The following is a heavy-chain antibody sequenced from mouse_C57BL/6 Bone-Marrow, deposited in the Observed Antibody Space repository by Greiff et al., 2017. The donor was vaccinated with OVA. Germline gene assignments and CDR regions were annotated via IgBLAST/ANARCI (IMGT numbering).Heavy chain of an antibody. CDR2: IYPSDSET. J-gene: IGHJ1*03. D-gene: IGHD1-1*01. CDR1: GYTFTSYW. V-gene: IGHV1-61*01. CDR3: ARDPFYYGSSLWYFDV. Sequence: QVQLQQPGAELVRPGSSVKLSCKASGYTFTSYWMDWVKQRPGQGLEWIGNIYPSDSETHYNQKFKDKATLTVDKSSSTAYMQLSSLTSEDSAVYYCARDPFYYGSSLWYFDVWGTGTTVTVSS.